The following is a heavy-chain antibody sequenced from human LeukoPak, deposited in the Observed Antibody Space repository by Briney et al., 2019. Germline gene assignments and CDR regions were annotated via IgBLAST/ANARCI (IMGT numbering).Heavy chain of an antibody. J-gene: IGHJ6*02. CDR3: AIKMGCTNGVCLDGMDV. CDR1: GLTFSSYS. D-gene: IGHD2-8*01. CDR2: ISSSSSYI. Sequence: PGGSLRLSCAASGLTFSSYSMNWVRQAPGKGLEWVSSISSSSSYIYYADSVKGRFTISRDNAKNSLYLQMNRLRAEDTAVYYCAIKMGCTNGVCLDGMDVWGQGITVTVSS. V-gene: IGHV3-21*01.